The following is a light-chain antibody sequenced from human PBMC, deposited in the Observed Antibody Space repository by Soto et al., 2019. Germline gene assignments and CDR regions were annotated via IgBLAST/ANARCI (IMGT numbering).Light chain of an antibody. J-gene: IGLJ2*01. Sequence: QSVLTQPPSASGTPGQRVTISCSGSSSNIGSHTVNWYQQLPGTAPKLLTYGNNQRPSGVPDRFSGSKSGTSASLAISGLQSEDEADYYCAAWDDSLNGVVFGGGTKLTVL. V-gene: IGLV1-44*01. CDR1: SSNIGSHT. CDR2: GNN. CDR3: AAWDDSLNGVV.